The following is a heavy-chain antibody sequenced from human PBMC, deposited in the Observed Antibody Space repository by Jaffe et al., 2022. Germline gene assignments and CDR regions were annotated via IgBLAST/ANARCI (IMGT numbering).Heavy chain of an antibody. D-gene: IGHD3-10*01. CDR2: IYWDDDK. CDR3: AQHGAGAYFEK. Sequence: QITLQESGPTLVRPTETLTVTCTFSGFSLTPGKGVAWIRQPPGKALEFLAHIYWDDDKRYSSSLQTRLTVSKDTSKNQVVLTMSNMAPMDTATYFCAQHGAGAYFEKWGRGTLVIVSS. V-gene: IGHV2-5*02. J-gene: IGHJ4*01. CDR1: GFSLTPGKG.